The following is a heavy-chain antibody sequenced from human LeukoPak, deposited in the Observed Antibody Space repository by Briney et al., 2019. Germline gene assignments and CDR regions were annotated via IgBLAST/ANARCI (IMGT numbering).Heavy chain of an antibody. Sequence: GGSLRLSCAASGFTFSSYGMHWVRQAPGKGLEWVAFIRYDGSNKYYADSVKGRFTISRDNSKNTLYLQMNSLRAEDTAVYYCAKPGIVVPAATNWFDPWGQGTLVTVSS. CDR1: GFTFSSYG. J-gene: IGHJ5*02. CDR2: IRYDGSNK. V-gene: IGHV3-30*02. CDR3: AKPGIVVPAATNWFDP. D-gene: IGHD2-2*01.